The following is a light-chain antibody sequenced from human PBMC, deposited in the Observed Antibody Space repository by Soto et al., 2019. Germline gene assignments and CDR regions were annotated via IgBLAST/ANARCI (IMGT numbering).Light chain of an antibody. Sequence: QAALTQPPSASVSPGQSVPIPCTGTNSDVGGYNYVSWYQQYPGKAPKLIIYEVTRRPTGVPDRFSGAKSGNTASLTVSGLQADDEADYYCSSDARGNNYVFGAGIKVTVL. CDR1: NSDVGGYNY. V-gene: IGLV2-8*01. CDR3: SSDARGNNYV. CDR2: EVT. J-gene: IGLJ1*01.